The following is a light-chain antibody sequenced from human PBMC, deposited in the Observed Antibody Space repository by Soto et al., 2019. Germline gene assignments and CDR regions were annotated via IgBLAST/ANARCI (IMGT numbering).Light chain of an antibody. CDR2: AAS. CDR3: QQLNSYPLT. J-gene: IGKJ4*01. Sequence: DIQLTQSPSFLSASVGDRVTITCRASQGISSYLAWYQQKPGKAPKLLIYAASTLQSGVPSRFSGSGSGTEFTLTISCLQPEDFATYYSQQLNSYPLTFGGGTKVEIK. V-gene: IGKV1-9*01. CDR1: QGISSY.